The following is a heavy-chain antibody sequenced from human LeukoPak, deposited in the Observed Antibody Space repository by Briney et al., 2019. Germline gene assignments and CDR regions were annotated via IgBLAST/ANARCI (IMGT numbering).Heavy chain of an antibody. D-gene: IGHD2-8*02. J-gene: IGHJ4*02. Sequence: GGSLRLSYAASGFTFSSYAMHWVRQAPGKGLEYVSAISSNGGSTYYANSVKGRFTISRDDSKSTLSLQMNSLRAEDTAIYYCATYRQVLLPFESWGQGTLVTVSS. CDR3: ATYRQVLLPFES. CDR2: ISSNGGST. V-gene: IGHV3-64*01. CDR1: GFTFSSYA.